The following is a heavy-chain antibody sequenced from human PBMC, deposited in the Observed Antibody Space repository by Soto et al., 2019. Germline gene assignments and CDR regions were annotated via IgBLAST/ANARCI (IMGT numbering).Heavy chain of an antibody. CDR3: ASRGGIYYDSTGYEY. CDR1: GGSFSGYY. CDR2: INHSGST. V-gene: IGHV4-34*01. Sequence: PSETLSLTCAVYGGSFSGYYWSWIRQPPGKGLEWIGEINHSGSTNYNPSLKSRVSISVDASKNQFSLKLSSVTAADTAVYYCASRGGIYYDSTGYEYWGQGTLVTVSS. J-gene: IGHJ4*02. D-gene: IGHD3-22*01.